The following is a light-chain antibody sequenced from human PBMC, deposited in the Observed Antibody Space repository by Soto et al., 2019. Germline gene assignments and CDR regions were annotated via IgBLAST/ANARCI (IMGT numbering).Light chain of an antibody. CDR2: DAY. J-gene: IGKJ4*01. CDR1: QSIRSW. Sequence: DIQMTQSPSILSASVGDRVTITCRASQSIRSWLAWYQQKPGKAPKLLIYDAYSLESGVPSRFSGRRSRTEFTLTIAGLPPEDSATYYCQQYESYSPLTLGGGTKVEIK. CDR3: QQYESYSPLT. V-gene: IGKV1-5*01.